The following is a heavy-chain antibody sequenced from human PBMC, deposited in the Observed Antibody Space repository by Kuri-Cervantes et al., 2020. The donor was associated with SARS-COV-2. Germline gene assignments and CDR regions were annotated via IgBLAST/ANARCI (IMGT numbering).Heavy chain of an antibody. CDR3: AKVGLSFDY. J-gene: IGHJ4*02. CDR2: ISGSGVGT. V-gene: IGHV3-23*01. Sequence: GESLKISCAASGFTFSSFAMSWVRQAPGKGLEWVSSISGSGVGTYYADSVKGRFTISRGNSKSTLYLQMNSLRAEDSALYYCAKVGLSFDYWGQGTLVTVSS. D-gene: IGHD2/OR15-2a*01. CDR1: GFTFSSFA.